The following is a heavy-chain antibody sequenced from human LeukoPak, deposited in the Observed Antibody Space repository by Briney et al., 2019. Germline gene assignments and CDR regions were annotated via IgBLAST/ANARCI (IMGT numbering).Heavy chain of an antibody. J-gene: IGHJ6*02. CDR3: ARLPITKRAMDV. Sequence: PETLSLTCSVSGDSIRSGDSYWGWIRQDPRKGLEWIASIYYVGSPHYNPSLNSRRVTMSVDTTKNQFSLTLTSVTAADTAVYYCARLPITKRAMDVWGQGTTVTVSS. D-gene: IGHD3-3*01. V-gene: IGHV4-39*01. CDR2: IYYVGSP. CDR1: GDSIRSGDSY.